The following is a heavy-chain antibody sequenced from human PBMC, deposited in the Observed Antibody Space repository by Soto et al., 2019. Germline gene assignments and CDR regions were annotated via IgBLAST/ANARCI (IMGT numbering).Heavy chain of an antibody. Sequence: GGSLRLSCAASGFTFSSYGMHWVRQAPGKGLEWVAVIWYDGSNIYYADSVKGRFTISRDNSKNTLYLQMNSLRAEDTAVYYCVKDGGREYLAYWGQGTLVPVSS. V-gene: IGHV3-33*06. CDR2: IWYDGSNI. J-gene: IGHJ4*02. D-gene: IGHD3-10*01. CDR1: GFTFSSYG. CDR3: VKDGGREYLAY.